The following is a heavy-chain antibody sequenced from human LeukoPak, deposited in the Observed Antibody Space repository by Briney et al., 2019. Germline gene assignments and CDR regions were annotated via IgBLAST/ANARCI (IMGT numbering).Heavy chain of an antibody. V-gene: IGHV4-39*01. CDR3: YAQGY. J-gene: IGHJ4*02. CDR1: GGSINSNNYF. Sequence: PSETLSLTCTVSGGSINSNNYFWGWIRQPPGKGLEWIASIYYSGSTYCNPSLKSRVTISVDTSKNQFSLRLSSVTAADTAVYYCYAQGYWGQGTLVTVSS. CDR2: IYYSGST.